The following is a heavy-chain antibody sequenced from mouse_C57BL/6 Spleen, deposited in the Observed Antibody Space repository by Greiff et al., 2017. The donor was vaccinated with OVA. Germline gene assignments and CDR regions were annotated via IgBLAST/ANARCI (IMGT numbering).Heavy chain of an antibody. CDR3: ARDGGYDYDYFDY. V-gene: IGHV5-4*01. Sequence: EVKLVESGGGLVKPGGSLKLSCAASGFTFSSYAMSWVRQTPEKRLAWVATISDGGSYTYYPDNVKGRFTISRDNAKNNLYLQMSHLKSEDTAMYYCARDGGYDYDYFDYWGQGTTLTVSS. D-gene: IGHD2-4*01. CDR2: ISDGGSYT. J-gene: IGHJ2*01. CDR1: GFTFSSYA.